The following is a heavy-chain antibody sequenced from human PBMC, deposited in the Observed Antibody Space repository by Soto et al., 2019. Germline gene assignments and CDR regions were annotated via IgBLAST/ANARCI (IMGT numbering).Heavy chain of an antibody. J-gene: IGHJ4*02. CDR1: GDSVSSNSAA. CDR2: TYYRSKWYN. CDR3: AREQSPGIAAAGTFDY. V-gene: IGHV6-1*01. Sequence: SQTLSLTCAISGDSVSSNSAAWNWIRQSPSRGLEWLGRTYYRSKWYNDYAVSVKSRITINPDTSKNQFSLQLNSVTPEDTAVYYCAREQSPGIAAAGTFDYWGQGTLVTVSS. D-gene: IGHD6-13*01.